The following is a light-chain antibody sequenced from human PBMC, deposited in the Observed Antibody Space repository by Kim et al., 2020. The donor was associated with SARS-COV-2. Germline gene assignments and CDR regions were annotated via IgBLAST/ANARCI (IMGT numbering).Light chain of an antibody. CDR3: ATWDDSLIGWV. Sequence: QSVLTQPPSVSAAPGQKVTISCSGGRSNIGTNPVSWYQQFPGTAPKLITYDNDKRPSGIPYRFSSSKSGTSASLAISGLQSEDEADYYCATWDDSLIGWVFGGGTQLTVL. J-gene: IGLJ3*02. CDR2: DND. V-gene: IGLV1-51*01. CDR1: RSNIGTNP.